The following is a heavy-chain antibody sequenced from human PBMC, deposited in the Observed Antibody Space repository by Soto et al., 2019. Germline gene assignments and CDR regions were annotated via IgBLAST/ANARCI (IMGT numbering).Heavy chain of an antibody. CDR2: LYTGGSS. CDR3: ARDARWLRFVGDL. D-gene: IGHD5-12*01. V-gene: IGHV3-53*04. J-gene: IGHJ4*03. CDR1: GFTVSRNY. Sequence: EVQLVESGGGLVQPGGSLRLSCAASGFTVSRNYMNWVRQAPGKGLEWVSVLYTGGSSYYADSVKGRFTISRDNSKNMVYLQMNSLRTEDTAVYYTARDARWLRFVGDLWGQGTQVTVSS.